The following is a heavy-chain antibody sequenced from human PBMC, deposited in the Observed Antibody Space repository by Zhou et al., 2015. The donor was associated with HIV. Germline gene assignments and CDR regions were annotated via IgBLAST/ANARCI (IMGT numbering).Heavy chain of an antibody. D-gene: IGHD3-9*01. CDR3: ARQRRYFDPLDS. J-gene: IGHJ4*02. CDR2: INPENGAT. V-gene: IGHV1-2*02. CDR1: GYTFTDYY. Sequence: QVQLVQSGAEVKKPGASVKVSCKASGYTFTDYYMHWVRQAPGQGLEWMGWINPENGATHYVQKLQGRVTMTRDTSISTAYMDLSWLRSDDTAVYYCARQRRYFDPLDSWGQGTLVTVSS.